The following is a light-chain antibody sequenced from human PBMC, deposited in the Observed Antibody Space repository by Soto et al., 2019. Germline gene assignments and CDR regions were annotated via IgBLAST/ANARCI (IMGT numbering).Light chain of an antibody. CDR3: QQYNNWPPT. Sequence: EIVMTQSPATLSVSPGERATLSCRASQSVSSNLAWYQQKPGQAPRLLIYGASTRATGIPARFSGSGSGTDFTLTISSLQSEDFAVYCCQQYNNWPPTFGQGTKVEIK. CDR1: QSVSSN. J-gene: IGKJ1*01. CDR2: GAS. V-gene: IGKV3-15*01.